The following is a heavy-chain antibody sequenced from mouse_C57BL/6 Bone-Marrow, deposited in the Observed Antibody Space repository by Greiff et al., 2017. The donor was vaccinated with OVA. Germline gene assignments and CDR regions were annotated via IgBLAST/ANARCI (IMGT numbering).Heavy chain of an antibody. J-gene: IGHJ4*01. CDR2: ISSGGSYN. V-gene: IGHV5-6*01. CDR3: ASPNLFRFMDY. Sequence: EVKVIESGGDLVKPGGSLKLSCAASGFTFSSYGMSWVRQTPDKRLEWVATISSGGSYNYYPDSVKGRFTISRDNAKNTLYLQMSSLKSEDTAMYYCASPNLFRFMDYWGQGTSVTVSS. CDR1: GFTFSSYG. D-gene: IGHD1-1*01.